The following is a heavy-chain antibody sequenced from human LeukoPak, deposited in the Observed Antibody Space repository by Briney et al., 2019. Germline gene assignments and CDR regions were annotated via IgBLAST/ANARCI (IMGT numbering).Heavy chain of an antibody. D-gene: IGHD2-15*01. CDR2: ISGSGGST. CDR1: GFTFSSYA. V-gene: IGHV3-23*01. Sequence: QPGGSLRLSCAASGFTFSSYAMSWVRQAPGKGLEWVSAISGSGGSTYYADSVKGRFTISRDDSKNTLYLQMNSLRAEDTAVYYCAKWWTPSIRHFDYWGQGTLVTVSS. J-gene: IGHJ4*02. CDR3: AKWWTPSIRHFDY.